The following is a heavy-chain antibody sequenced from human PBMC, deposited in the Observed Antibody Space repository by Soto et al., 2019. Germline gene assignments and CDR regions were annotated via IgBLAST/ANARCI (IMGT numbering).Heavy chain of an antibody. V-gene: IGHV1-18*01. J-gene: IGHJ4*02. CDR2: ISTYNHDT. D-gene: IGHD2-2*01. CDR3: ARAPSNTRGEKLYLDY. Sequence: QIHLVQSGAEVKKPGASVRVSCKTSGYTYRIYAITWVRQAPGQGLEWMGWISTYNHDTRYAQRFQGRLSMATDTSTSTAYMELRSLTSDDTAVYYCARAPSNTRGEKLYLDYWGQGTLVTVSS. CDR1: GYTYRIYA.